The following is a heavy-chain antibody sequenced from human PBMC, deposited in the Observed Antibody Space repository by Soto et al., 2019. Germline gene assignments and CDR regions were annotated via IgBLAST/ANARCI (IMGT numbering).Heavy chain of an antibody. CDR1: GYSCTSYW. V-gene: IGHV5-10-1*01. D-gene: IGHD6-13*01. CDR3: ARHKYSSSWYGYYYYYGMDV. CDR2: IDPSDSYT. Sequence: PXDSLKLSCKCSGYSCTSYWISLVLQMPGKGLEWMGRIDPSDSYTNYSPSFQGHVTISADKSFSTAYLQWSSLKASDTAMYYCARHKYSSSWYGYYYYYGMDVWGQGTTVTVSS. J-gene: IGHJ6*02.